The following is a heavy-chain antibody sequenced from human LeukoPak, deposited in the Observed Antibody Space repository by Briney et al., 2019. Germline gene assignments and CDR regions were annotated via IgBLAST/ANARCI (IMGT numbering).Heavy chain of an antibody. CDR3: ARGVSEYYYDSSGYHTGSYDP. CDR2: ISSDGSST. CDR1: GFTFSDYW. D-gene: IGHD3-22*01. V-gene: IGHV3-74*01. J-gene: IGHJ5*02. Sequence: GGSLRLSCAASGFTFSDYWMHWVRQAPGKGLVWVSRISSDGSSTSYADSVKGRFTVSRDNAKNTLYLQMNSLRAEDTAVYYCARGVSEYYYDSSGYHTGSYDPWGQGTLVTVSS.